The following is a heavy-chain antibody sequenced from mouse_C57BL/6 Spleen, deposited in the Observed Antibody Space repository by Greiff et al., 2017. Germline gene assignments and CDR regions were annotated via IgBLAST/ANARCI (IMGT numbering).Heavy chain of an antibody. CDR3: ALRFPYYFDY. V-gene: IGHV1-43*01. CDR1: GYSFTGYY. D-gene: IGHD2-12*01. CDR2: INPSTGGT. Sequence: EVQLQQSGPELVKPGASVKISCKASGYSFTGYYMHWVKQSSEKSLEWIGEINPSTGGTSYNQKFKGKATLTVDKSSSTAYMQLKSLTSEDSAVYYCALRFPYYFDYWGQGTTLTVSS. J-gene: IGHJ2*01.